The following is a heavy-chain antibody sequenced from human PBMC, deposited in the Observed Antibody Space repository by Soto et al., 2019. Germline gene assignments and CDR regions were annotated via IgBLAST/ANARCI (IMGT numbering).Heavy chain of an antibody. V-gene: IGHV3-7*05. CDR2: IKYDGSEK. CDR1: GFTLSNYW. J-gene: IGHJ5*02. D-gene: IGHD1-26*01. Sequence: EVQLVESGGGLVQRGGSLRLSCAASGFTLSNYWMTWVRQAPGKELEWVANIKYDGSEKYYVNSVKGRFTISRDNPKNSLHLQMDSLRAEDTAVYYCARGGSYYLSWGQGTLVTVSS. CDR3: ARGGSYYLS.